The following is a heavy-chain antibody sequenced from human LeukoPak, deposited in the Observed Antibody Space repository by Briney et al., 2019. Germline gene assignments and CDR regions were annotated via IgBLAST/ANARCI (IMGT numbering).Heavy chain of an antibody. D-gene: IGHD2-8*02. Sequence: PSETLSLTCAVSGVSISSGGYYWSWIRQPPGKGLESIGYIYHSGSSYYNPSLKSRVTLSADRSKNQFYLKLTSVTAADTAVYYCARGSGADEMYNGFDPWGQGTLVIVSS. CDR3: ARGSGADEMYNGFDP. J-gene: IGHJ5*02. CDR1: GVSISSGGYY. V-gene: IGHV4-30-2*01. CDR2: IYHSGSS.